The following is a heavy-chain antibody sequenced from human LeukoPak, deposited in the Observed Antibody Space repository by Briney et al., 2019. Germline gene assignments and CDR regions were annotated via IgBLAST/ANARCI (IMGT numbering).Heavy chain of an antibody. CDR3: ARDGSGGYGDFDY. J-gene: IGHJ4*02. D-gene: IGHD4-17*01. CDR1: GFTFDDYA. Sequence: GGSLRLSCAASGFTFDDYAMHWVRQAPGKGLEWVSGISWNSGSIGYADSVKGRFTISRDNAKNSLYLQMNSLRAEDTAVYYCARDGSGGYGDFDYWGQGTLVTVSS. CDR2: ISWNSGSI. V-gene: IGHV3-9*01.